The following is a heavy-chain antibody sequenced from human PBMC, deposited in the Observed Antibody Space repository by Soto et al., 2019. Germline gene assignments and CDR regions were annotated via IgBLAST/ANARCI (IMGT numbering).Heavy chain of an antibody. D-gene: IGHD6-13*01. Sequence: ASVKVSCKASGYTFTSYDINWVRQATGQGPEWMGWMNPNSGNTGYAQKFQGRVTMTRNTSISTAYMELSSLRSEDTAVYYCARHDSSSDAFDIWGQGTMVTVPS. CDR2: MNPNSGNT. J-gene: IGHJ3*02. CDR1: GYTFTSYD. CDR3: ARHDSSSDAFDI. V-gene: IGHV1-8*01.